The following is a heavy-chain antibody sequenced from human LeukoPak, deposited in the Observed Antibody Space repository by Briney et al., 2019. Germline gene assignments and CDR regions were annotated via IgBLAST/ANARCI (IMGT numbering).Heavy chain of an antibody. CDR2: IYYSGST. CDR3: ARVGHDSYYYDGRGLIYFDY. V-gene: IGHV4-59*01. D-gene: IGHD3-22*01. CDR1: GGSISSYY. Sequence: SGTLSLTCTVSGGSISSYYWSWIRQPPGKGLEWIGYIYYSGSTNYNPSLKSRVTISVDTSKNQFSLKLSSVTAADTAVYYCARVGHDSYYYDGRGLIYFDYWGQRTLATVSS. J-gene: IGHJ4*02.